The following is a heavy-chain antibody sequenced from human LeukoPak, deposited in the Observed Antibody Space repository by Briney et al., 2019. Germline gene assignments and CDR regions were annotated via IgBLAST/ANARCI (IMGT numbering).Heavy chain of an antibody. CDR1: GFTFSSYA. CDR3: ARDSFHFWSGYSTAYYFDY. D-gene: IGHD3-3*02. CDR2: ISGSGGST. Sequence: GGSLRLSCAASGFTFSSYAMSWVRQAPGKGLEWVSAISGSGGSTYYADPVKGRFTISRDNAKNSLYLQMNSLRAEDTAVYYCARDSFHFWSGYSTAYYFDYWGQGTLVTVSS. V-gene: IGHV3-23*01. J-gene: IGHJ4*02.